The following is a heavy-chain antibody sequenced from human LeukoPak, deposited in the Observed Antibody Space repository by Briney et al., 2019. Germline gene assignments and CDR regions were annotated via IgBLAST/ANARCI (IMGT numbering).Heavy chain of an antibody. J-gene: IGHJ4*02. CDR1: GFTFDDYA. D-gene: IGHD4-17*01. V-gene: IGHV3-23*01. CDR2: ISASAADT. Sequence: PGGSLRLSCAASGFTFDDYAMTWVRQAPGKGLEWVSAISASAADTYYPDSVRGRFIVSRDNSKNTLYLQMNRLRAEDTAVYYCAKSRPDYGDYGGYWGQGTLVTVSS. CDR3: AKSRPDYGDYGGY.